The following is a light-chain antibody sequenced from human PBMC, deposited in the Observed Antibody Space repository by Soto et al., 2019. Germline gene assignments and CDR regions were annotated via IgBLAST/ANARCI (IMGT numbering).Light chain of an antibody. CDR2: GAS. Sequence: EIVMTQSPATLSVSPGERATLSCRAGQSVSSNLAWYQQKPGQAPRLLIYGASTRATGIPARFSGSGSGTEFTLTISSLQSEDFAVYYCQQYNNWPREFGQGTKVEIK. CDR1: QSVSSN. J-gene: IGKJ1*01. V-gene: IGKV3-15*01. CDR3: QQYNNWPRE.